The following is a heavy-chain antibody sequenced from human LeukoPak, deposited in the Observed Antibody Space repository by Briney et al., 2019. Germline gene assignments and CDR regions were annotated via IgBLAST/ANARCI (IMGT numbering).Heavy chain of an antibody. D-gene: IGHD6-19*01. V-gene: IGHV4-34*01. Sequence: SETLSLTCAVYGGSFSGYYWSWIRQPPGKGLEWIGEINHSGSTNYNPSLKSRVTISVDTSKNQFSLKLSSVTAADTAVYYCARSPGYSSGWTEYYFDYWGQGTLVTVSS. CDR1: GGSFSGYY. CDR2: INHSGST. CDR3: ARSPGYSSGWTEYYFDY. J-gene: IGHJ4*02.